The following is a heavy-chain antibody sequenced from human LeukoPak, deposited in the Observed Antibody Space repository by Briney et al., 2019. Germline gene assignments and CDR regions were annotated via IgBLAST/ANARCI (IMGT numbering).Heavy chain of an antibody. Sequence: ASVKVSCKASGYTFTAYYMHWVRQAPGQGLEWMGWINPNSGGTNYAQKFQGRVTMTRDTSISTAYMELSRLRSDDTAVYYCARAEDYYDSSGYYVRYWGQGTLVTVSS. CDR3: ARAEDYYDSSGYYVRY. J-gene: IGHJ4*02. V-gene: IGHV1-2*02. CDR2: INPNSGGT. CDR1: GYTFTAYY. D-gene: IGHD3-22*01.